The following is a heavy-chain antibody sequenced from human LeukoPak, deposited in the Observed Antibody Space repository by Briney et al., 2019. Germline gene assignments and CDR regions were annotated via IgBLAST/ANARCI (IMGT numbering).Heavy chain of an antibody. CDR2: IDYTGST. CDR3: ARRPSIAYGMDV. J-gene: IGHJ6*02. D-gene: IGHD2-15*01. Sequence: SETLSLTCTVSGGSISYYYWSWIRQPPGKRLEWIGYIDYTGSTSYNASIKSRVTISVDTSKTQLSLKLNSATAADTAVYYCARRPSIAYGMDVWGQGTQVTVSS. CDR1: GGSISYYY. V-gene: IGHV4-59*01.